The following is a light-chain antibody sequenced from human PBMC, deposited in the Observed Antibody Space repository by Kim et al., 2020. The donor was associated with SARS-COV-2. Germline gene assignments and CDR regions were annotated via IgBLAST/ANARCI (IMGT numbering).Light chain of an antibody. CDR3: QQYKSYST. J-gene: IGKJ1*01. V-gene: IGKV1-5*01. CDR2: DAS. Sequence: SASVGNIVANTCRASQSINTRLAWYQQKTGKARELLLYDASSLRREVPSRFSGSGSETEFALASSGLQPDDFATYYCQQYKSYSTFGQGAKVDIK. CDR1: QSINTR.